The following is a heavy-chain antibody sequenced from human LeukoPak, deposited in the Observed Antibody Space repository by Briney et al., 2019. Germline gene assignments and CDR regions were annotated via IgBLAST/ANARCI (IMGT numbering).Heavy chain of an antibody. CDR2: IIPILGIA. D-gene: IGHD2-2*01. V-gene: IGHV1-69*04. CDR1: GGTFSSYT. J-gene: IGHJ3*02. Sequence: SVKVSCKASGGTFSSYTISWVRQALGQGLEWMGRIIPILGIANYAQKFQGRVTITADKSTSTAYMELSSLRSEDTAVYYCAREKGYCSSTSCFDAFDIWGQGTMVTVSS. CDR3: AREKGYCSSTSCFDAFDI.